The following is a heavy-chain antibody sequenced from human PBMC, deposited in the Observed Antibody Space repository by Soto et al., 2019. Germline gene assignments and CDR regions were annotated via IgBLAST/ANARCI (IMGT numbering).Heavy chain of an antibody. D-gene: IGHD1-26*01. CDR1: GCTFSSYA. J-gene: IGHJ6*02. V-gene: IGHV1-69*13. Sequence: SVKVSCKASGCTFSSYAISWVRQAPGQGLEWMGGIIPIFGTANYAQKLQGRVTITADESTSTAYMELSSLRSEDTAVYYCARVRGGLVGATTRYYYGMDVWGQGTTVTVSS. CDR2: IIPIFGTA. CDR3: ARVRGGLVGATTRYYYGMDV.